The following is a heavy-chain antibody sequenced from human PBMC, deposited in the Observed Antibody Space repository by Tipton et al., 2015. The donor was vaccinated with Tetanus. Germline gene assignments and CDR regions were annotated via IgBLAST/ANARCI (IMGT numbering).Heavy chain of an antibody. Sequence: QLVQSGAEVKKPGESLKISCKGSGYSFGIYWLAWVRQMPGKGLEWMGIIYPGDSDTRYSPSFQGRVTMSADKAINTAYLQWSSLKASDTAMYYCARLHLRTFASSSGYWGQGTLVTVSS. V-gene: IGHV5-51*01. CDR1: GYSFGIYW. D-gene: IGHD6-6*01. CDR2: IYPGDSDT. CDR3: ARLHLRTFASSSGY. J-gene: IGHJ4*02.